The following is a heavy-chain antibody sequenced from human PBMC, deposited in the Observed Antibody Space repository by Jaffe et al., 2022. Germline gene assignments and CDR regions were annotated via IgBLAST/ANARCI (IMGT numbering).Heavy chain of an antibody. CDR3: ARDAEGVTAIPDAFDI. V-gene: IGHV4-61*02. CDR1: GGSISSGSYY. CDR2: IYTSGST. J-gene: IGHJ3*02. D-gene: IGHD2-21*02. Sequence: QVQLQESGPGLVKPSQTLSLTCTVSGGSISSGSYYWSWIRQPAGKGLEWIGRIYTSGSTNYNPSLKSRVTISVDTSKNQFSLKLSSVTAADTAVYYCARDAEGVTAIPDAFDIWGQGTMVTVSS.